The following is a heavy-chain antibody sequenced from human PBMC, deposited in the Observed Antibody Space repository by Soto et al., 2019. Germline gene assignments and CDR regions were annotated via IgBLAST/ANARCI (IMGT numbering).Heavy chain of an antibody. Sequence: PGGSLRLSCAASGFTFSSYAMHWVRQAPGKGLEWVAVISYDGSNKYYADSVKGRFTISRDNYKNTLYLQMNSLRAEDTAVYYCARGWIQLWSPFDYWGQGTLVTVSS. CDR1: GFTFSSYA. CDR3: ARGWIQLWSPFDY. J-gene: IGHJ4*02. V-gene: IGHV3-30-3*01. D-gene: IGHD5-18*01. CDR2: ISYDGSNK.